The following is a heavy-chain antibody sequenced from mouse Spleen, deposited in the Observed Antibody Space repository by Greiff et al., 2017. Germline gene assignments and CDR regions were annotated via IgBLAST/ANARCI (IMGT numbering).Heavy chain of an antibody. CDR3: ARQIYDGYYGYFDD. Sequence: VQLQQSGPELVKPGDSVKISCKASGYSFTGYFMHWVMQSHGKGLEWIGRINPYNGDTFYNQKFKSKATLTVDTSSSTAYMQLSSLTSEDSAVYYCARQIYDGYYGYFDDWGEGTTLTVSS. CDR2: INPYNGDT. CDR1: GYSFTGYF. D-gene: IGHD2-3*01. J-gene: IGHJ2*01. V-gene: IGHV1-20*01.